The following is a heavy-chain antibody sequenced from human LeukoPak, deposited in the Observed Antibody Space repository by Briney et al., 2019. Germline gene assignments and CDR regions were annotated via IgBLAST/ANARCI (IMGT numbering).Heavy chain of an antibody. CDR1: GGTFSSYA. V-gene: IGHV1-69*06. CDR2: IIPIFGTA. J-gene: IGHJ6*03. Sequence: ASVKVSCKASGGTFSSYAISWVRQAPGQGLEWMGGIIPIFGTANYAQKFQGRVTTTADKSTSTAYMELSSLRSEDTAVYYCARGPNLSVITMVRGVIIPVGDPGAYYYYYMDVWGKGTTVTVSS. D-gene: IGHD3-10*01. CDR3: ARGPNLSVITMVRGVIIPVGDPGAYYYYYMDV.